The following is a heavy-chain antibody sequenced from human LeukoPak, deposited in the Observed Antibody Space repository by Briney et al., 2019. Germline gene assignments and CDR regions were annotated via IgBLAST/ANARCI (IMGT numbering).Heavy chain of an antibody. Sequence: GGSLRLSCAASGFTFSSYAMSWVRQAPGKGLEWVSAISGSGGSTYYADSVKGRFTISRDNSKNTLYLQMNSPRAEDTAVYYCAKASMVRGVIDMIFDYWGQGTLVTVSS. J-gene: IGHJ4*02. CDR2: ISGSGGST. CDR1: GFTFSSYA. CDR3: AKASMVRGVIDMIFDY. V-gene: IGHV3-23*01. D-gene: IGHD3-10*01.